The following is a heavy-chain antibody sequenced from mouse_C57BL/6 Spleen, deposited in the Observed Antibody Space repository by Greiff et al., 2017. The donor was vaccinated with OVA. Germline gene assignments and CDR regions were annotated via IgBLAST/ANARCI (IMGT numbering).Heavy chain of an antibody. Sequence: VQLQQSGPELVKPGASVKISCKASGYSFTGYYMNWVKQSPEKSLEWIGEINPSTGGTTYNQKFKAKATLTVDKSSSTAYMQLKSLTSEDSAVYYCARGGYSSYAMDYWGQGTSVTVSS. CDR2: INPSTGGT. CDR3: ARGGYSSYAMDY. J-gene: IGHJ4*01. D-gene: IGHD2-5*01. CDR1: GYSFTGYY. V-gene: IGHV1-42*01.